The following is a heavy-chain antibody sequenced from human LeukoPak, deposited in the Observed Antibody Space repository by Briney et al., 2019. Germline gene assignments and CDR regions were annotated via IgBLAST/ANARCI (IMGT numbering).Heavy chain of an antibody. CDR2: IGPRNSAA. V-gene: IGHV1-2*02. D-gene: IGHD2-2*01. CDR1: GFTFTGHY. CDR3: AREGSDQLSKDFDY. J-gene: IGHJ4*02. Sequence: GASVKVSCKSSGFTFTGHYIHWVRQAPGQGLEWMRYIGPRNSAASYAEKFQGRVTMTRDTSLSTAYMELSRLTSDDTAVYYCAREGSDQLSKDFDYWGQGTLVTVSS.